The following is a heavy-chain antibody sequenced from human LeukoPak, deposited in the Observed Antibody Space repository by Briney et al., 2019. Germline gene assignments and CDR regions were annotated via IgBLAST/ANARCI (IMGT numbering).Heavy chain of an antibody. Sequence: SETLSLTCAVYGGSFSGYYWSWIRQPPGKGLEWIGEINHSGSTNYNPSPKSRVTISVDTSKNQFSLKLSSVTAADTAVYYCARGQSDYVWGRIGYYFDYWGQGTLVTVSS. CDR1: GGSFSGYY. V-gene: IGHV4-34*01. D-gene: IGHD3-16*01. CDR2: INHSGST. CDR3: ARGQSDYVWGRIGYYFDY. J-gene: IGHJ4*02.